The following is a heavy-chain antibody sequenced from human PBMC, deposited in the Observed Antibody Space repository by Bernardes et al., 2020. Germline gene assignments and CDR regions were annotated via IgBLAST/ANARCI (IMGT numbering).Heavy chain of an antibody. Sequence: GGSLRLSCAASGFTFSSYWMSWVRQAPGKGLEWVANIKQDGSEKYYVDSVKGRFTISRDNAKNSLYLQMNSLRAEDTAVYYCARVGGLGLLPYWFDPWGQGTLVTVSS. CDR2: IKQDGSEK. D-gene: IGHD3-16*01. J-gene: IGHJ5*02. V-gene: IGHV3-7*01. CDR1: GFTFSSYW. CDR3: ARVGGLGLLPYWFDP.